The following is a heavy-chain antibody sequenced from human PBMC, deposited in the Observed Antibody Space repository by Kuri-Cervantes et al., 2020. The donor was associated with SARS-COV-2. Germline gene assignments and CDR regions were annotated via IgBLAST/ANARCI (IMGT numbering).Heavy chain of an antibody. CDR3: ARAYCGSTGCQGRDQFDP. J-gene: IGHJ5*02. Sequence: GGSLRLSCAASGFTVSSNYMSWVRQAPGKGLEWVSVIYSADITYYADSVKGRFTVSRDNSKNTLFLQMDSLRADDTAVYYCARAYCGSTGCQGRDQFDPWGQGTRVTVSS. V-gene: IGHV3-53*05. CDR1: GFTVSSNY. CDR2: IYSADIT. D-gene: IGHD2-2*01.